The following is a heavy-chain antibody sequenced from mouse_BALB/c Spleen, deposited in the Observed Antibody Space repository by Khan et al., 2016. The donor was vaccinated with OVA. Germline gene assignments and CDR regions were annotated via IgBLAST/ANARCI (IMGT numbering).Heavy chain of an antibody. CDR2: IWSGGST. V-gene: IGHV2-4-1*01. CDR3: ARSSYGYDFTY. J-gene: IGHJ3*01. D-gene: IGHD2-2*01. CDR1: GFSLITYG. Sequence: QVQLKQSGPGLVQPSQNLSITCTVSGFSLITYGVHWVRQSPGKGLEWLGVIWSGGSTDYNEAFISRLSISKDNSKSQVFFKMNSLQSDDTAIYYCARSSYGYDFTYWGRGTLVTVSS.